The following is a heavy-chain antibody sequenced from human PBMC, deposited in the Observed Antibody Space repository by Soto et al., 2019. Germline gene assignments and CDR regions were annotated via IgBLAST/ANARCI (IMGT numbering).Heavy chain of an antibody. J-gene: IGHJ4*02. CDR1: GYTFTGYY. V-gene: IGHV1-2*02. CDR2: INPNSGGT. D-gene: IGHD6-6*01. Sequence: QVQLLQSGAEVKKPGSSVKVSCKASGYTFTGYYMHWVRKAPGQGPEWMGWINPNSGGTTYAQKFQGRVTVTRDTSISTAYMELSRLRSDDTAVYYCARGGSSSLDYWGQGTLVTVSS. CDR3: ARGGSSSLDY.